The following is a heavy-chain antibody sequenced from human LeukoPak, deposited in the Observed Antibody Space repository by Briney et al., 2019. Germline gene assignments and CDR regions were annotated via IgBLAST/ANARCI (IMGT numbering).Heavy chain of an antibody. CDR3: ARESGSVTSEVDFDF. D-gene: IGHD4-17*01. Sequence: GGSLRLSCAASGFTFSSYWMSWVRQAPGKGLEWVANIKQDGSEKYYVDSVKGRFTISRDNAKNSLYLQMNSLRAEDTAVYYCARESGSVTSEVDFDFWGQGTLVTVSS. CDR1: GFTFSSYW. CDR2: IKQDGSEK. V-gene: IGHV3-7*01. J-gene: IGHJ4*02.